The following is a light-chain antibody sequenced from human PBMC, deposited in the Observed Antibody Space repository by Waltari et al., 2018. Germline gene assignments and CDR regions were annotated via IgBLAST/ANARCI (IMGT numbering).Light chain of an antibody. V-gene: IGKV2-28*01. CDR3: MQALQTRT. CDR2: WAS. Sequence: DIVMTQSPLSLPVTPGEPASISGRSSQSLLHSNAHTYLNWYLQKPGQSPQLLIYWASNRASGVPDRFSGSGSGTDFTLKISRVEAEDVGVYYCMQALQTRTFGQGTEVEVK. CDR1: QSLLHSNAHTY. J-gene: IGKJ1*01.